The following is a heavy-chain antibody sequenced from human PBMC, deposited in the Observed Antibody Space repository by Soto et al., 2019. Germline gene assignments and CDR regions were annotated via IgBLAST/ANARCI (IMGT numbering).Heavy chain of an antibody. Sequence: EVQLVESGGGLVKPGGSLRLSCAASGFTFSNAWMSWVRQAPGKGLEWVGRIKSKTDGGTTDYAAPVKGRFTISRDDSKNTLYLQRNSLKTEDTAVYYCTTVLWFGEIKPHWGQGTLVTVSS. D-gene: IGHD3-10*01. CDR2: IKSKTDGGTT. J-gene: IGHJ4*02. V-gene: IGHV3-15*01. CDR3: TTVLWFGEIKPH. CDR1: GFTFSNAW.